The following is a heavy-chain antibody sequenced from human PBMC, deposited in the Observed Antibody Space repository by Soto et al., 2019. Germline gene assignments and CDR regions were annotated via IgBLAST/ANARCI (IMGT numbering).Heavy chain of an antibody. Sequence: QVQLQESGPGLVKPSETLSLTCTVSGGSMSSYYWSWIRQPPGKGLEWIGYIYYSGSTNYNPSLKSPVTISVDTSKKQFSLKLSSVTAAVSAVYYCASWGVYCTSTSCFERWFDPWGQGILVTVSS. CDR3: ASWGVYCTSTSCFERWFDP. J-gene: IGHJ5*02. CDR1: GGSMSSYY. CDR2: IYYSGST. D-gene: IGHD2-2*01. V-gene: IGHV4-59*08.